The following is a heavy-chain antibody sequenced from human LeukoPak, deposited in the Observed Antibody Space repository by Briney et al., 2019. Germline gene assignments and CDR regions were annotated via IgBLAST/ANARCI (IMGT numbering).Heavy chain of an antibody. Sequence: GGSLRLSCAASGFTFDYYAMTWVRQAPGKGLEWVSVIIGSRVSTFYADSVKGRFTISRDNSKNTLYLQMNSLRAEDTAVYYCAKVGLVGAPTYYYYYLDVWGKGTTVTVSS. CDR3: AKVGLVGAPTYYYYYLDV. J-gene: IGHJ6*03. CDR1: GFTFDYYA. CDR2: IIGSRVST. V-gene: IGHV3-23*01. D-gene: IGHD1-26*01.